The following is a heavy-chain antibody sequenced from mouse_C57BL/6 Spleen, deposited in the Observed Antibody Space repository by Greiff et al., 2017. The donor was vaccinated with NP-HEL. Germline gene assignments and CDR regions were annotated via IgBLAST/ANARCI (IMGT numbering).Heavy chain of an antibody. J-gene: IGHJ2*01. Sequence: QVQLQQPGAELVKPGASVKLSCKASGYTFTSYWMHWVKQRPGQGLEWIGMIHPTSGSTNYNEKFKSKATLTVDKSSSTAYMQLSSLTSEYSAVYYCARGGSTMVTTDFDDWGQGTTLTVA. CDR2: IHPTSGST. CDR1: GYTFTSYW. D-gene: IGHD2-2*01. CDR3: ARGGSTMVTTDFDD. V-gene: IGHV1-64*01.